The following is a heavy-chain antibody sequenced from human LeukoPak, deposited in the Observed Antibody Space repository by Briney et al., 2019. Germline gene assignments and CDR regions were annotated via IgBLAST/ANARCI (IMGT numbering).Heavy chain of an antibody. D-gene: IGHD3-3*01. CDR2: IIPIFGTA. Sequence: SVTVSCKASGGTFSSYAVSWVRQAPGQGLDWMGGIIPIFGTANYAQKFQGRVTITADESTSTDYMELSSLRSEDTAVYYCARVGDFWSGYYRPFDYWGQGTLVTVSS. J-gene: IGHJ4*02. CDR1: GGTFSSYA. V-gene: IGHV1-69*13. CDR3: ARVGDFWSGYYRPFDY.